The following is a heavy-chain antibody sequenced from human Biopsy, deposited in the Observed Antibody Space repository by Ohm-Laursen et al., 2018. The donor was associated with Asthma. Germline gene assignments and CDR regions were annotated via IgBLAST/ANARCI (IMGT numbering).Heavy chain of an antibody. CDR2: THHRGYN. CDR1: GGSFSSNY. Sequence: SDTLSLTWAVYGGSFSSNYWSWIRQTPGKGLEWLGDTHHRGYNNYKPSLHNQPTLSVDTSKNQFSLRLTSVTAADTAVYYCSRGSSSRLSQWELLVSGGKRAHSYYGMDVWGQGTTVTVSS. J-gene: IGHJ6*02. D-gene: IGHD1-26*01. V-gene: IGHV4-34*01. CDR3: SRGSSSRLSQWELLVSGGKRAHSYYGMDV.